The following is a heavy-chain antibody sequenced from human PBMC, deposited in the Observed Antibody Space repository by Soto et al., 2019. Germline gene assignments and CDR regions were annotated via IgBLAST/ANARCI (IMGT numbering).Heavy chain of an antibody. D-gene: IGHD1-26*01. CDR1: GYTFTSYG. CDR3: ARDQWELHPGTRFDP. CDR2: ISAYNGNT. Sequence: ASVKVSCKASGYTFTSYGISWVRQAPGQGLEWMGWISAYNGNTNYAQKLQGRVTMTTDTSTSTAYMELRSLRSDDTAVYYCARDQWELHPGTRFDPWGQGTLVTVSS. V-gene: IGHV1-18*04. J-gene: IGHJ5*02.